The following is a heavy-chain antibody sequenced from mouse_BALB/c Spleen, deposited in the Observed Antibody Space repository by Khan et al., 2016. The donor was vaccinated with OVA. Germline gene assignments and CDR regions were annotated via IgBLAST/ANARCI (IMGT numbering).Heavy chain of an antibody. CDR2: INPSNNYT. V-gene: IGHV1-4*01. CDR1: CHTFTSLT. CDR3: EREGAYRRSNGWFTY. D-gene: IGHD2-14*01. Sequence: QVQLQQSGAELARPGASVKMSRKASCHTFTSLTMHWVRQRPGQAPELIGHINPSNNYTNYNQNFKDKATLIVDKSSSTAYMQLSSLTAEDSAVFSGEREGAYRRSNGWFTYWGQGTLVTVSA. J-gene: IGHJ3*01.